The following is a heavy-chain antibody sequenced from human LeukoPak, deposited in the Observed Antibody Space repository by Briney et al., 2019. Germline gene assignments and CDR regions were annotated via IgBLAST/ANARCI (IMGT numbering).Heavy chain of an antibody. CDR3: ARITFGGVIAV. J-gene: IGHJ4*02. CDR1: GFTFSSYS. Sequence: MTGGSLTLSCAASGFTFSSYSMNWVRQAPGKGLEWVSSISSSSSYIYYADSVKGRFTISRDNAKNSLYLQMNSLRAEDTAVYYCARITFGGVIAVWGQGTLVTVSS. V-gene: IGHV3-21*01. CDR2: ISSSSSYI. D-gene: IGHD3-16*02.